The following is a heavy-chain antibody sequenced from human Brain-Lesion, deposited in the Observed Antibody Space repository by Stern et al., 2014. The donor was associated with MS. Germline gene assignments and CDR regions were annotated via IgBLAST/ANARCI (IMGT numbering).Heavy chain of an antibody. V-gene: IGHV1-2*02. Sequence: VQLEESGAEVKKPGASVKVSCKTSGYIFTGYYIHWVRQAPGQGLEWMAWINPKTGGTKYAQTFQGRVTMSRDTSISTAYVELSSLTSDDTAVYYCARDQRGITIFGVVTDYYYLGMDVWGQGTTVTVSS. D-gene: IGHD3-3*01. CDR1: GYIFTGYY. CDR3: ARDQRGITIFGVVTDYYYLGMDV. J-gene: IGHJ6*02. CDR2: INPKTGGT.